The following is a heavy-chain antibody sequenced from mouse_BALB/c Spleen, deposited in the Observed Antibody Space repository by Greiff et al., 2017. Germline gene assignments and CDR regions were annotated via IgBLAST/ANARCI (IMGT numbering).Heavy chain of an antibody. CDR1: GFTFSSYA. CDR3: ARGSYGNLAWFAY. J-gene: IGHJ3*01. CDR2: ISSGGST. D-gene: IGHD2-1*01. Sequence: EVQRVESGGGLVKPGGSLKLSCAASGFTFSSYAMSWVRQTPEKRLEWVASISSGGSTYYPDSVKGRFTISRDNARNILYLQMSSLRSEDTAMYYCARGSYGNLAWFAYWGQGTLVTVSA. V-gene: IGHV5-6-5*01.